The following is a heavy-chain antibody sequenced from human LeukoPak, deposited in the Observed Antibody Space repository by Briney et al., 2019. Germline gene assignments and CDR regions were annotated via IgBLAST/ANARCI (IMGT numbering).Heavy chain of an antibody. J-gene: IGHJ6*03. CDR3: ARVDYGDLYYYYYMDV. D-gene: IGHD4-17*01. CDR1: RYTFTSYG. CDR2: ISAYNGNT. V-gene: IGHV1-18*01. Sequence: ASVKVSCKASRYTFTSYGISWVRQAPGQGLEWMGWISAYNGNTNYAQKLQGRVTMTTDTSTSTAYMELRSLRSDDTAVYYCARVDYGDLYYYYYMDVWGKGTTVTVS.